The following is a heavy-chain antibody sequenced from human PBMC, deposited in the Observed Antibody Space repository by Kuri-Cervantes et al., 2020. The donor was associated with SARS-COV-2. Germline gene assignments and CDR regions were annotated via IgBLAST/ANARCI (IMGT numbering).Heavy chain of an antibody. J-gene: IGHJ5*02. D-gene: IGHD3-3*01. CDR2: IYWDDDK. Sequence: SGPTLVKPTQTLTLTCIFSGFSLSTSGVGVGWIRQPPGKALEWLALIYWDDDKRYSPSLKSRLTITKDTSKNQVVLTMTNMDPVDTATNYCARKQYYDFWSGHTMSWFDPWGQGTLVTVSS. CDR3: ARKQYYDFWSGHTMSWFDP. V-gene: IGHV2-5*02. CDR1: GFSLSTSGVG.